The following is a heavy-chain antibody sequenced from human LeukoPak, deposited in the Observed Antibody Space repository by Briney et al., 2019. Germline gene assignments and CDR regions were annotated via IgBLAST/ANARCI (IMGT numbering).Heavy chain of an antibody. CDR1: GFTVSSNY. CDR2: IYSGGST. D-gene: IGHD3/OR15-3a*01. V-gene: IGHV3-66*01. CDR3: ASFRTGYSYYFDY. Sequence: PGGSLRLSCAASGFTVSSNYMSWVRQAPGKGLEWVSVIYSGGSTYYADSVKGRITISRDNSKNTLYLQMNSLRAEDTAVYYCASFRTGYSYYFDYWGQGILVTVSS. J-gene: IGHJ4*02.